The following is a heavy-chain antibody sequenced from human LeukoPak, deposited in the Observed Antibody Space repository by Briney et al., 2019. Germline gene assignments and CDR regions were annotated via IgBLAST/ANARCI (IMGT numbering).Heavy chain of an antibody. CDR1: GGSISSYY. D-gene: IGHD6-19*01. Sequence: PSETLSPTCTVSGGSISSYYWSWIRQPPGKGLEWIGYIYYSGSTNYNPSLKSRVTISVDTSKNQFSLKLSSVTAADTAVYYCARDRGAVAGYFDYWGQGTLVTVSS. J-gene: IGHJ4*02. V-gene: IGHV4-59*01. CDR2: IYYSGST. CDR3: ARDRGAVAGYFDY.